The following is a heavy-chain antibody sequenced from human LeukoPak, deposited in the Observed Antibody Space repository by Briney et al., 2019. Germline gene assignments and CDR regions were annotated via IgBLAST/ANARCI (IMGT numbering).Heavy chain of an antibody. D-gene: IGHD3-16*02. Sequence: ASVKVSCKASGYTFTSYGISWVRRAPGQGLEWMGWISAYNGNTNYAQKLQGRVTMTTDTSTSTAYMELRSLRSDDTAVYYCARVRLGELSLYFDYWGQGTLVTVSS. CDR3: ARVRLGELSLYFDY. J-gene: IGHJ4*02. CDR1: GYTFTSYG. V-gene: IGHV1-18*01. CDR2: ISAYNGNT.